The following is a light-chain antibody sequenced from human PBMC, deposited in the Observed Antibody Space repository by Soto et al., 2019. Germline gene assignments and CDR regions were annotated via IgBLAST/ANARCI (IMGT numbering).Light chain of an antibody. CDR1: QSVSTTF. CDR2: DTS. Sequence: EIVLTQSPGTLSLSPGERATLSCRASQSVSTTFLVWYQQRPGLAPRLLIYDTSNRATGIPDRFSGSGSGTDFTLTISRLEPEDFAVYYCQHYAGSPRTFGQGTKVDIK. V-gene: IGKV3D-20*01. CDR3: QHYAGSPRT. J-gene: IGKJ1*01.